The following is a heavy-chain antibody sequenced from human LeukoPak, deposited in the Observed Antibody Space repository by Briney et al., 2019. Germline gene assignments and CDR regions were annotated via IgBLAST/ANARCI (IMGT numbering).Heavy chain of an antibody. CDR1: GFTFSSYS. V-gene: IGHV3-48*01. CDR3: AREGDIVVVPAALDAFDI. D-gene: IGHD2-2*01. CDR2: ISSSSSTI. J-gene: IGHJ3*02. Sequence: GGSLRLSCAASGFTFSSYSMSWVRQAPGKGLEWVSYISSSSSTIYYADSVKGRFTISRDNAKNSLYLQMNSLRAEDTAVYYCAREGDIVVVPAALDAFDIWGQGTMVTVSS.